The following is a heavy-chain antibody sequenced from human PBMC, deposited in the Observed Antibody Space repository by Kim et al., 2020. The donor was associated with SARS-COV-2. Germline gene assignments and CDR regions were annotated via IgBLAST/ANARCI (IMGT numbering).Heavy chain of an antibody. J-gene: IGHJ5*02. Sequence: SETLSLTCTVSGGSISSYYWSWIRQPPGKGLEWIGYIYYSGSTNYNPSLKSRVTISVDTSKNQFSLKLSSVTAADTAVYYCARSPVTMGSNWFDPWGQGTLVTVSS. CDR1: GGSISSYY. D-gene: IGHD3-10*01. CDR3: ARSPVTMGSNWFDP. V-gene: IGHV4-59*01. CDR2: IYYSGST.